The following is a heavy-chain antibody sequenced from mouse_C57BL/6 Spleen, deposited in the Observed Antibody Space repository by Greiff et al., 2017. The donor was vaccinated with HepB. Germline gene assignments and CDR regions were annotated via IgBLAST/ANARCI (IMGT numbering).Heavy chain of an antibody. CDR1: GFTFSDYY. CDR3: ARLYDYDGDWYFDV. V-gene: IGHV5-12*01. CDR2: ISNGGGST. D-gene: IGHD2-4*01. J-gene: IGHJ1*03. Sequence: EVHLVESGGGLVQPGGSLKLSCAASGFTFSDYYMYWVRQTPEKRLEWVAYISNGGGSTYYPDTVKGRFTISRDNAKNTLYLQMSRLKSEDTAMYYCARLYDYDGDWYFDVWGTGTTVTVSS.